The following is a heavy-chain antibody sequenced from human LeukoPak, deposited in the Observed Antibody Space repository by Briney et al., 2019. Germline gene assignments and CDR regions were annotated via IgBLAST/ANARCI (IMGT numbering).Heavy chain of an antibody. D-gene: IGHD3-10*01. CDR2: IYYSGST. J-gene: IGHJ4*02. CDR1: GGSISSGDYY. V-gene: IGHV4-30-4*01. CDR3: ARALNYYGSGSRFDY. Sequence: SQTLSLTCTVSGGSISSGDYYWSWIRQPPGKGLEWIGYIYYSGSTYYNPSLKSRVTISVDTSKNQFSLKLSSVTAADTAAYYCARALNYYGSGSRFDYWGQGTLVTVPS.